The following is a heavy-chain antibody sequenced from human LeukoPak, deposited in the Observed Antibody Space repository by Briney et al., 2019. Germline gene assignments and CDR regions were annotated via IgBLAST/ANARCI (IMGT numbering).Heavy chain of an antibody. J-gene: IGHJ6*03. D-gene: IGHD4-23*01. CDR1: GFTFSSYA. V-gene: IGHV3-23*01. CDR3: AKDGGTTEVTPYYYYYYMDV. Sequence: GGSLRLSCAASGFTFSSYAMSWVRQAPGKGLEWVSAISGSGGSTYYADSVKGRFTISRDNSKNTLYLQMNSLRAEDTAVYYCAKDGGTTEVTPYYYYYYMDVWGKGTTVTVSS. CDR2: ISGSGGST.